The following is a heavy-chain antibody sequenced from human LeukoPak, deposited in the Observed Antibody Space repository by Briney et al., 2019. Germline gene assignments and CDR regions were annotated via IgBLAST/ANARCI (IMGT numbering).Heavy chain of an antibody. CDR1: GFTFDDYA. CDR3: AKARGLYGMDV. Sequence: GGSLRLSCAASGFTFDDYAMRWVRQAPGKGLEWVSGISWNSGSIGYADSVKGRFTISRDNAKNSLYLQMNSLRAEDTALYYCAKARGLYGMDVWGQGTTVTVSS. CDR2: ISWNSGSI. V-gene: IGHV3-9*01. J-gene: IGHJ6*02.